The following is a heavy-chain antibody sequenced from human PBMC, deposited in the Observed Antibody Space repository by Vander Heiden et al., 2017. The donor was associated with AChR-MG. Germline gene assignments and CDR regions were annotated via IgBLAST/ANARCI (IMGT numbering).Heavy chain of an antibody. Sequence: QLQLQESGPGLVKPSETLSLTCTVSGGSISSSSYYWGWIRQPPGKGLEWIGSIYYSGSTYYNPSLKSRVTISVDTSKNQFSLKLSSVTAADTAVYYCARTYYCSSTSCYLYNWFDPWGQGTLVTVSS. D-gene: IGHD2-2*01. CDR2: IYYSGST. CDR1: GGSISSSSYY. CDR3: ARTYYCSSTSCYLYNWFDP. J-gene: IGHJ5*02. V-gene: IGHV4-39*01.